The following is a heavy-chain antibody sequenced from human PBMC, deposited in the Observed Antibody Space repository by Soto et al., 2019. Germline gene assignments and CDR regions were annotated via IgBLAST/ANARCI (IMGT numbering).Heavy chain of an antibody. V-gene: IGHV6-1*01. D-gene: IGHD4-17*01. CDR3: ATTRVLKKRPMDHYYGMDV. Sequence: SQPLSLTFSISGDSVSSNSAAWNWIRQSRSIGLEWLVRTYYSSKWYNDYAVTVKSRITINPDTSKNQFSLQLNSVTPEDSAVYFCATTRVLKKRPMDHYYGMDVWGHGTTVTVSS. CDR2: TYYSSKWYN. J-gene: IGHJ6*02. CDR1: GDSVSSNSAA.